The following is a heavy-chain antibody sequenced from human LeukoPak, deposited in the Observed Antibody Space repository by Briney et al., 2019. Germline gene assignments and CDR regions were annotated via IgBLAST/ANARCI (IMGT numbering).Heavy chain of an antibody. V-gene: IGHV1-69*13. Sequence: ASVKVSCKASGYTFTSYGIRWLRQDPGQGLEWMGGIIPIFGTANYAQKFQGRVTITADESTSTAYMELSSLRSEDTAVYYCAREAPSSSCHYWGQGTLVTVSS. J-gene: IGHJ4*02. D-gene: IGHD6-13*01. CDR2: IIPIFGTA. CDR1: GYTFTSYG. CDR3: AREAPSSSCHY.